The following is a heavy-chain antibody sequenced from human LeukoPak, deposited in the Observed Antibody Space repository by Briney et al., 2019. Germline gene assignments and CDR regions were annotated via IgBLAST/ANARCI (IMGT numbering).Heavy chain of an antibody. Sequence: SETLSLTCTVSVGSLSSSSYYWGWVRQPPGTGLEWIGSIYYSGSTYYNPSLKSRVTISVDTPKNQCSLKLSSVTAADTAVYYCAGLTYYYDSSGCHLDYWGQGTLVTVSS. J-gene: IGHJ4*02. CDR3: AGLTYYYDSSGCHLDY. V-gene: IGHV4-39*01. CDR2: IYYSGST. CDR1: VGSLSSSSYY. D-gene: IGHD3-22*01.